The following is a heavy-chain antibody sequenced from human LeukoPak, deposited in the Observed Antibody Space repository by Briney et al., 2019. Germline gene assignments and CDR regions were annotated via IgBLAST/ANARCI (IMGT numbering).Heavy chain of an antibody. J-gene: IGHJ4*02. D-gene: IGHD3-16*01. Sequence: GGSLRLSCAASGFTFSRYWMSWVRQAPGKGLEWVANIKEDGSVKYYVESVKGRFTISRDNAKSSLYLQMNSLRVEDTSVYYCARESLLGGIDYWGQGTLVTVSS. V-gene: IGHV3-7*04. CDR2: IKEDGSVK. CDR1: GFTFSRYW. CDR3: ARESLLGGIDY.